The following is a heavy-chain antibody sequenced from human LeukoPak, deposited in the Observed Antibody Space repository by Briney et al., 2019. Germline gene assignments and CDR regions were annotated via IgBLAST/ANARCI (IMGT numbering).Heavy chain of an antibody. J-gene: IGHJ4*02. CDR3: ARIADYYDSSGYYPTFDY. CDR2: IYYSGST. D-gene: IGHD3-22*01. Sequence: PSETLSLTCTVSGGSISSYYWSWIRQPPGKGLEWIGYIYYSGSTNYNPSLKSRVTISVDTSKNQFSLKLSSVTAADTAVYYCARIADYYDSSGYYPTFDYWGQGTLVTVSS. CDR1: GGSISSYY. V-gene: IGHV4-59*01.